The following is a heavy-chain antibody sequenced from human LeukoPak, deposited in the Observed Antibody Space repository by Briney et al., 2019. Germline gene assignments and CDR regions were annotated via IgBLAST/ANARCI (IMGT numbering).Heavy chain of an antibody. D-gene: IGHD5-18*01. CDR1: GFTFSSYA. Sequence: PGGSLRLSCAASGFTFSSYAMSWVRQAPGKGLEWVSAISGSGGSTYYADSVKGRFTISRDNSKNTLYLQMNSLRAKDTAVYYCAKVASSTAMDVNDAFDIWGQGTLVTVSS. V-gene: IGHV3-23*01. CDR2: ISGSGGST. J-gene: IGHJ3*02. CDR3: AKVASSTAMDVNDAFDI.